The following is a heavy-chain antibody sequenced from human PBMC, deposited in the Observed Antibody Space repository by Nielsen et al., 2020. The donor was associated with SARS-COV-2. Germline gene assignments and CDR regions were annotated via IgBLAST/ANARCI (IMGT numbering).Heavy chain of an antibody. CDR2: IYYSGST. CDR3: ARGPHDYGDYWLGY. D-gene: IGHD4-17*01. CDR1: GGSISSSSYY. Sequence: SETLSLTCTVSGGSISSSSYYWGWIRQPPGKGLEWIGCIYYSGSTYYNPSLKSRVTISVDTSKNQFSLNLSFVTAADTAVYYCARGPHDYGDYWLGYWGQGTLVTVSS. J-gene: IGHJ4*02. V-gene: IGHV4-39*07.